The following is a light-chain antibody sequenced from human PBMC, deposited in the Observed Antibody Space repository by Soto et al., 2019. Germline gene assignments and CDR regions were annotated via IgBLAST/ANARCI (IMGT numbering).Light chain of an antibody. Sequence: EIVLTQSPATLSVSPGERATLSCRASQSVSSNLAWYQQKPGQAPRLLIYGASTRATGIPDRFSGSGSGTDFSLTISRLEPEDFAVYYCQQYGKSPQITFGQGTRLEIK. CDR3: QQYGKSPQIT. J-gene: IGKJ5*01. CDR2: GAS. V-gene: IGKV3-20*01. CDR1: QSVSSN.